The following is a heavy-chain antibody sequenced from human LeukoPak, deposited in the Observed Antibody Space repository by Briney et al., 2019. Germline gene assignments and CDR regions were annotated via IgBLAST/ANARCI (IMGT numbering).Heavy chain of an antibody. CDR1: GYTFTSYG. CDR3: ARDLYSSSSIYYYYGMDV. V-gene: IGHV1-69*13. D-gene: IGHD6-6*01. CDR2: IIPIFGTA. Sequence: GASVNVSCKASGYTFTSYGISWVRQAPGQGLEWMGGIIPIFGTANYAQKFQGRVTITADESTSTAYMELSSLRSEDTAVYYCARDLYSSSSIYYYYGMDVWGQGTTVTVSS. J-gene: IGHJ6*02.